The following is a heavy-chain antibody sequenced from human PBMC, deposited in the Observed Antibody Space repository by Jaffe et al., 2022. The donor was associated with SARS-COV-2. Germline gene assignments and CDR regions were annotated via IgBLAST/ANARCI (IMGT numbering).Heavy chain of an antibody. D-gene: IGHD2-15*01. CDR2: ISSSSSYI. J-gene: IGHJ4*02. CDR3: ARDAELGYCSGGSCRGGFDY. CDR1: GFTFSSYS. Sequence: EVQLVESGGGLVKPGGSLRLSCAASGFTFSSYSMNWVRQAPGKGLEWVSSISSSSSYIYYADSVKGRFTISRDNAKNSLYLQMNSLRAEDTAVYYCARDAELGYCSGGSCRGGFDYWGQGTLVTVSS. V-gene: IGHV3-21*01.